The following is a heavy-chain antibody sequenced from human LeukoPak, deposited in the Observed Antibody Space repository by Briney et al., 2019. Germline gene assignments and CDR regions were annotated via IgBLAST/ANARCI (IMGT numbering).Heavy chain of an antibody. CDR1: GFAFSSYW. CDR2: ISGDGSST. V-gene: IGHV3-74*01. CDR3: TRGYSGSYRIDY. D-gene: IGHD1-26*01. Sequence: GGSLRLSCAASGFAFSSYWMHWVRQAPGKGLVWVSRISGDGSSTTYADSVKGRFTISRDNAKNTLYLQMNSLRAEDTAVYYCTRGYSGSYRIDYWGQGSLVTVSS. J-gene: IGHJ4*02.